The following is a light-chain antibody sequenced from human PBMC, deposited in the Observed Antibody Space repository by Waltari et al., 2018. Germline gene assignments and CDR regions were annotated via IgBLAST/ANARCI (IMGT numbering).Light chain of an antibody. CDR2: TNN. CDR3: AAWDDSLNVVL. V-gene: IGLV1-44*01. CDR1: SSNIGSKT. J-gene: IGLJ2*01. Sequence: QSVLTQPPSASGTPGQRVTISCSGSSSNIGSKTVTWYQQLPGTAPKLLIYTNNQRPSGVPDRFSGSKSGTSASLAISGLQSEDEADYYCAAWDDSLNVVLFGGGTKLTVL.